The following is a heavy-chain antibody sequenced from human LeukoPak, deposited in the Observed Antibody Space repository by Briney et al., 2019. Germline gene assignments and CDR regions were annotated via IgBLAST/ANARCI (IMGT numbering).Heavy chain of an antibody. CDR1: GFTFNSFA. J-gene: IGHJ4*02. CDR3: AKAYYGNSHFDY. D-gene: IGHD4-11*01. CDR2: ISGSGGST. V-gene: IGHV3-23*01. Sequence: GGSLRLSCAASGFTFNSFAMSWVRQAPEKGLEWVSAISGSGGSTYYADSVKGRFTISRDNSKNTLYLQMNSLRAEDTAVYYCAKAYYGNSHFDYWGQGTLVTVSS.